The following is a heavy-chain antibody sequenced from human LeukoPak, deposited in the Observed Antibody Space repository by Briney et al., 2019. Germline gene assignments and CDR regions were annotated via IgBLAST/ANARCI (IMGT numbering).Heavy chain of an antibody. CDR3: AKESYIVVVAGGAFDI. V-gene: IGHV3-23*01. CDR2: ISGSGGST. CDR1: GFTFSNYG. D-gene: IGHD2-2*01. J-gene: IGHJ3*02. Sequence: GGSLRLSCAASGFTFSNYGMSWVRQAPGKGLEWVSAISGSGGSTYYADSVKGRFTISRDNSKNTLYLQMNSLRAEDTAVYYCAKESYIVVVAGGAFDIWGQGTMVTVSS.